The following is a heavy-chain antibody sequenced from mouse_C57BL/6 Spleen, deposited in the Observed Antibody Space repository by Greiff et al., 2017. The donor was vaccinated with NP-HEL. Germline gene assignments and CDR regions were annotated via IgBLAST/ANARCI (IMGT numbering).Heavy chain of an antibody. Sequence: QVQLQQSGAELARPGASVKLSCKASGYTFTSYGISWVKQRTGQGLEWIGEIYPRSGNTYYNEKFKGKATLTADKSSSTAYMELRSLTSEDSAVYFCASGGYDEGYYAMDDWGQGTSVTVSS. CDR2: IYPRSGNT. J-gene: IGHJ4*01. D-gene: IGHD2-2*01. CDR3: ASGGYDEGYYAMDD. V-gene: IGHV1-81*01. CDR1: GYTFTSYG.